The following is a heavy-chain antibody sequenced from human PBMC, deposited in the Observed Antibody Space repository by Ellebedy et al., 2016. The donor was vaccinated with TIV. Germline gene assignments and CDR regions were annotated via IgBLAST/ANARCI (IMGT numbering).Heavy chain of an antibody. CDR2: INPNSGGT. J-gene: IGHJ4*02. V-gene: IGHV1-2*02. CDR1: GYTFTGYY. Sequence: ASVKVSXKASGYTFTGYYMHWVRQDPGQGLEWMGWINPNSGGTNYAQKFQGRVTMTRDTSISTAYMELSRLRSDDTAVYYCARASYDFWSGYYFDYWGQGTLVTVSS. D-gene: IGHD3-3*01. CDR3: ARASYDFWSGYYFDY.